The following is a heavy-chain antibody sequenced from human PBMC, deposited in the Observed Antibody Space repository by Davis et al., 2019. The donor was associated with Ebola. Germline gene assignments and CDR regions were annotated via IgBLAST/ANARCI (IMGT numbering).Heavy chain of an antibody. CDR1: GGSFSGYY. CDR2: IYYSGST. CDR3: ARHGVVTLRYYYYGMDV. Sequence: MPSETLSLTCAVYGGSFSGYYWSWIRQPPGKGLEWIGYIYYSGSTYYNPSLKSRVTISVDTSKNQFSLKLSSVTAADTAVYYCARHGVVTLRYYYYGMDVWGQGTTVTVSS. D-gene: IGHD3-3*01. J-gene: IGHJ6*02. V-gene: IGHV4-59*08.